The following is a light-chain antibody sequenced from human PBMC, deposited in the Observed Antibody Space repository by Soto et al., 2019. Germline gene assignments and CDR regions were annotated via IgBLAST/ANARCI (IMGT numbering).Light chain of an antibody. CDR3: ASYTSRNTLI. CDR1: NSDVGGHNY. V-gene: IGLV2-14*01. J-gene: IGLJ2*01. CDR2: EVT. Sequence: LTQPASVSGSPGQSITISCTGTNSDVGGHNYVSWYQQRPGKVPKLLIYEVTDRPSGASNRFSGSKSGNTASLTISGLQAEDEADYFCASYTSRNTLIFGGGTKVTVL.